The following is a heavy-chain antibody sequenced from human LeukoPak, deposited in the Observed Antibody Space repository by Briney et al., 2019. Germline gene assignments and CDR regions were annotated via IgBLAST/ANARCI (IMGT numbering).Heavy chain of an antibody. D-gene: IGHD6-13*01. V-gene: IGHV3-23*01. CDR3: AKEPGIAAAGTTEYYYYYMDV. J-gene: IGHJ6*03. CDR2: ISGSGGST. CDR1: GFTFSRHA. Sequence: GGSLRLSCAASGFTFSRHAMSWVRQAPGKGLEWVSAISGSGGSTYYADSVKGRFTISRDNSKNTLYLQMNSLRAEDTAVYYCAKEPGIAAAGTTEYYYYYMDVWGKGTTVTVSS.